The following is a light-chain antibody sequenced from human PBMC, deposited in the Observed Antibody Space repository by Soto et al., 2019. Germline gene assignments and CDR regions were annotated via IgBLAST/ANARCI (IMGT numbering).Light chain of an antibody. J-gene: IGLJ2*01. V-gene: IGLV2-14*01. CDR1: SSDVGGYNY. CDR2: DVT. CDR3: SSYTSSSTLEV. Sequence: QAVLTQPASVSGSPGQSITTSCTGTSSDVGGYNYVSWYQQHPGKAPKLLLYDVTKRPSGVSNRFSGSKSGNTASLTISGLQAEDEADYYCSSYTSSSTLEVFGGGTKLTVL.